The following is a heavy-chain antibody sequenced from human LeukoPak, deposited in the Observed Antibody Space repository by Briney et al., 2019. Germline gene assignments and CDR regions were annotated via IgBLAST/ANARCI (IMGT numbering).Heavy chain of an antibody. CDR3: ARGEVYSGSYYFDY. D-gene: IGHD1-26*01. J-gene: IGHJ4*02. CDR2: IIPILGIA. CDR1: GGTFSSYT. Sequence: GASVKVSCKASGGTFSSYTISWVRQAPGQGLEWMGRIIPILGIANYAQKFQGRVTITADKPTSTAYMELSSLRSEDTAVYYCARGEVYSGSYYFDYWGQGTLVTVSS. V-gene: IGHV1-69*02.